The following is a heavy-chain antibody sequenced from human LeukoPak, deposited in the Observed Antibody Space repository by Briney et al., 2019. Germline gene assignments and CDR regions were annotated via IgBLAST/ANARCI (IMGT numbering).Heavy chain of an antibody. CDR2: IGFVESKK. V-gene: IGHV3-30*02. CDR3: AKDLPDWNYDY. J-gene: IGHJ4*02. Sequence: SGGSLRLACAASGFTVSSYGMHWVRQAPGKGPQWVAFIGFVESKKYYAGFVRGRFTISRDNSKNTVYLQMNSLRADDTAVYYCAKDLPDWNYDYWGQGTLVTVSS. CDR1: GFTVSSYG. D-gene: IGHD1-7*01.